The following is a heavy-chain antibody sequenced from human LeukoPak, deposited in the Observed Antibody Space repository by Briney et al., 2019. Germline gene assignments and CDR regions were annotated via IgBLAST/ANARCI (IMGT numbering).Heavy chain of an antibody. CDR2: ISGSGGST. CDR1: GFTFSSYV. V-gene: IGHV3-23*01. D-gene: IGHD2-2*03. Sequence: PGGSLRLSCAASGFTFSSYVMSWVRQAPGKGLEWVSSISGSGGSTYYADSVKGRFTISRDNSKNTLYLQMNSLRGDDTAVYYCARAVLLYGYCTSTSCLAAFDIWGQGTMVTVSS. J-gene: IGHJ3*02. CDR3: ARAVLLYGYCTSTSCLAAFDI.